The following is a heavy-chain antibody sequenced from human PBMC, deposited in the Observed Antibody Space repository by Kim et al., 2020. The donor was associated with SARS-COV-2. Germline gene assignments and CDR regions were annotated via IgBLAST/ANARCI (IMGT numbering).Heavy chain of an antibody. CDR2: ISKSGDRT. CDR1: ELKFFDYA. CDR3: AKDFGISSSGLTFYYGMDV. V-gene: IGHV3-23*01. J-gene: IGHJ6*02. D-gene: IGHD2-2*01. Sequence: GGSLRLSCAASELKFFDYAMSWVRQAPGKGLAWVSSISKSGDRTSYSDSVKGRFTISRDNSKDTLYLQINSLRAEDTAVYYCAKDFGISSSGLTFYYGMDVWGQGTTVTVSS.